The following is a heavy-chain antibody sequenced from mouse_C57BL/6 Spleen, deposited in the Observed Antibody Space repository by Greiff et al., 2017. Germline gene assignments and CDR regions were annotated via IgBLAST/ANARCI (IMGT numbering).Heavy chain of an antibody. D-gene: IGHD4-1*01. V-gene: IGHV1-50*01. CDR3: ARVTGTMDY. J-gene: IGHJ4*01. Sequence: VQLQQPGAELVKPGASVKLSCKASGYTFTSYWMQWVKQRPGQGLEWIGEIDPSDSYTNYHQKFKGKATLTVDTSSSTAYMQLSSLTSEDSAVYYCARVTGTMDYWGQGTSVTVSS. CDR1: GYTFTSYW. CDR2: IDPSDSYT.